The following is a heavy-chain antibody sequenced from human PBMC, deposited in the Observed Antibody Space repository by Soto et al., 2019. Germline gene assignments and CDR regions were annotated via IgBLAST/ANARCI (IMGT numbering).Heavy chain of an antibody. CDR3: ARDLSWGSNWYYYMDV. V-gene: IGHV3-48*01. D-gene: IGHD7-27*01. Sequence: EVQLVESGGGLVQPGGSLRLSCATSGFILSDCAMNWVRQAPGKGLERVSYISSSSSVIDYADSVKGRFTVSRDNARNSLYLHMNSLRAEDTAVYYCARDLSWGSNWYYYMDVWGKWTTVTVSS. J-gene: IGHJ6*03. CDR2: ISSSSSVI. CDR1: GFILSDCA.